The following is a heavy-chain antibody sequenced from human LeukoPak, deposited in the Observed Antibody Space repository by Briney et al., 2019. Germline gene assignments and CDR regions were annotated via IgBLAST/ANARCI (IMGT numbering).Heavy chain of an antibody. CDR3: ARGGSGSYYIDFDN. V-gene: IGHV4-59*01. D-gene: IGHD3-10*01. CDR1: GGSISSYY. Sequence: SETLSLTCTVSGGSISSYYWSWIRQPPGKGLEWIGYIYYSGSTNYNPSLRSRVTISVDTSKNQFSLKLSSVTAADTAVYYCARGGSGSYYIDFDNWGQGTLVTVSS. J-gene: IGHJ4*02. CDR2: IYYSGST.